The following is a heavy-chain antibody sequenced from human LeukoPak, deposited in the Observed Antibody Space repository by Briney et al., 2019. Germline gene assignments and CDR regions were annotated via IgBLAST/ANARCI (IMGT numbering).Heavy chain of an antibody. V-gene: IGHV3-48*01. CDR3: ARVGNCGGDCYPFDS. Sequence: GGSLRLSCVVSGFTFNYYGMNWVRQAPGKGLEWVPYISSTSTTVNYADSVKGRFTISRDNAKNSLYLQMNSLRAEDTAIYYCARVGNCGGDCYPFDSWGQGTLITISS. CDR2: ISSTSTTV. J-gene: IGHJ4*02. CDR1: GFTFNYYG. D-gene: IGHD2-21*02.